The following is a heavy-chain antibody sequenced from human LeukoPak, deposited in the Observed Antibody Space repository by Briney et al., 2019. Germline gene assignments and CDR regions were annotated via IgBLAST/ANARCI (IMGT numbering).Heavy chain of an antibody. D-gene: IGHD6-19*01. CDR3: ARRCRIGSGWFYDY. Sequence: TETLSLTCAVYGGSFSGYYWTWIRQPPGKGREWIGEINHSGSTNYNPPLKSRVTISVDTSKNQISLKLSSVTAADTAVYYCARRCRIGSGWFYDYWGQGTLVTVSS. J-gene: IGHJ4*02. V-gene: IGHV4-34*01. CDR2: INHSGST. CDR1: GGSFSGYY.